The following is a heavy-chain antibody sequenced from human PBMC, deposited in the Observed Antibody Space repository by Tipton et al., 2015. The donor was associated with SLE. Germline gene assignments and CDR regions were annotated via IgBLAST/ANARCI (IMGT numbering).Heavy chain of an antibody. V-gene: IGHV3-7*01. CDR3: ATDVWYYYYGMDV. CDR1: GFTFSSYS. CDR2: IKQDGSEK. Sequence: QLVQSGGGLVKPGGSLRLSCAASGFTFSSYSMNWVRQAPGKGLEWVANIKQDGSEKYYVDSVKGRFTISRDNAKNSLYLQMNSLRAEDTAVYYCATDVWYYYYGMDVWGQGTTVTVSS. J-gene: IGHJ6*02. D-gene: IGHD2-21*01.